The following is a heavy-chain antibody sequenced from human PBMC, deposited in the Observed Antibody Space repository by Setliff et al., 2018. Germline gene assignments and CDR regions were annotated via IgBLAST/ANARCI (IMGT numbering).Heavy chain of an antibody. CDR3: ARGGRGYSYGPRKFPFDY. J-gene: IGHJ4*02. D-gene: IGHD5-18*01. CDR1: GYTFTDYY. CDR2: VDPEDGET. V-gene: IGHV1-69-2*01. Sequence: ASVKVSCKASGYTFTDYYMHWVQQAPGKGLEWMGRVDPEDGETIYAEKLQGRVTITADTSTDTAYMELSSLRSEDTAVYYCARGGRGYSYGPRKFPFDYWGQGTLVTVSS.